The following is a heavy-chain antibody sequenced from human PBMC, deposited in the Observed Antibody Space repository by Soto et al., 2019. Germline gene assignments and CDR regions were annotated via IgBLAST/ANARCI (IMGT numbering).Heavy chain of an antibody. J-gene: IGHJ3*02. D-gene: IGHD3-22*01. CDR1: GFTFSSYA. Sequence: EVQLLESGGGLVQPGGSLRLSCAASGFTFSSYAMSWVRQAPGKGLEWVSAISGSGGSTYYADSVKGRFTISRDNSKNTLYLQMNSLRAEDTAVYYCAKVDDSSGYSIRNAFDIWGQGTMVTVSS. V-gene: IGHV3-23*01. CDR3: AKVDDSSGYSIRNAFDI. CDR2: ISGSGGST.